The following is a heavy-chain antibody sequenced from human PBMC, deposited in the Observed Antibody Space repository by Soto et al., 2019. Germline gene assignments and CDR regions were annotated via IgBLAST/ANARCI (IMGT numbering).Heavy chain of an antibody. D-gene: IGHD1-1*01. CDR2: ISSSSSII. Sequence: EVQLVESGGGLVQPGGSLRLSCAASGFTFSSYSMNWVRQAPGKGLEWVSYISSSSSIIYYADSVKGRLTISRDNAKNSLYLQMNSLRAEDTAVYYCARESGYLNWFDPWGQGTLVTVSS. J-gene: IGHJ5*02. V-gene: IGHV3-48*01. CDR1: GFTFSSYS. CDR3: ARESGYLNWFDP.